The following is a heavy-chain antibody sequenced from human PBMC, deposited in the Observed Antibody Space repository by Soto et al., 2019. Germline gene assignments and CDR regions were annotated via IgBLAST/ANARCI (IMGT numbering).Heavy chain of an antibody. Sequence: ASVKVSCKASGYTFTSYYMHWVRQAPGQGLERMGIINPSGGSTSYAQKFQGRVTMTRDTSTSTVYMELSSLRSEDTAVYYCARDPTHYDFWSGYSYNWFDPWGQGTLVTVSS. CDR3: ARDPTHYDFWSGYSYNWFDP. D-gene: IGHD3-3*01. J-gene: IGHJ5*02. CDR2: INPSGGST. CDR1: GYTFTSYY. V-gene: IGHV1-46*01.